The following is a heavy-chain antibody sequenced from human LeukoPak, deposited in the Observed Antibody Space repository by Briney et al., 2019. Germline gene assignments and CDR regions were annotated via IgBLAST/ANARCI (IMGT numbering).Heavy chain of an antibody. CDR1: GFTFSIYG. J-gene: IGHJ6*02. D-gene: IGHD2-15*01. CDR2: ISYDGSDK. V-gene: IGHV3-30*18. CDR3: AKDDGDVVVVSADYYYGMDV. Sequence: PGGSLRLSCAASGFTFSIYGMHWVRQAPGKGLEWVALISYDGSDKYYADSVKGRFTISRDNSKNTLYLQMNSLRAEDTAVYYCAKDDGDVVVVSADYYYGMDVWGQGTTVTVSS.